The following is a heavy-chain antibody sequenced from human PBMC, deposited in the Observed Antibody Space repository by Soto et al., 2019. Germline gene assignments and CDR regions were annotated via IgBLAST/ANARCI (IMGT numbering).Heavy chain of an antibody. CDR1: VDSIIGSDFY. CDR2: IFYLGSS. Sequence: PSETLSLTCSVSVDSIIGSDFYWGWVRQPPGKGLEWIGSIFYLGSSYYNPSLKSRVTMSVDTSKNQFSLRLRSVTAADTALYFCARHSLALRKNNWFDPWGQGIMVTVSS. CDR3: ARHSLALRKNNWFDP. J-gene: IGHJ5*02. V-gene: IGHV4-39*01. D-gene: IGHD3-3*02.